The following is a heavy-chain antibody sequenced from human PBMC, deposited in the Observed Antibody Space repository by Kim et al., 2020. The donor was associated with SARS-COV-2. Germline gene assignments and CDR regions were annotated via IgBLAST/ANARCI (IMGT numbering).Heavy chain of an antibody. D-gene: IGHD5-18*01. CDR1: GGSFSGYY. Sequence: SETLSLTCAVYGGSFSGYYWSWIRQPPGKGLEWIREINHSGSTNYNPSLKSRVTISVDTSKNQFSLKLSSVTAADTAVYYCASNPRGYSYGYSPYYYGM. V-gene: IGHV4-34*01. J-gene: IGHJ6*01. CDR2: INHSGST. CDR3: ASNPRGYSYGYSPYYYGM.